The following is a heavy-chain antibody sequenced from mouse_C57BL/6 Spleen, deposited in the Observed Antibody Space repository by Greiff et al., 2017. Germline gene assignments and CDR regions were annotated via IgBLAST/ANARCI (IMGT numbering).Heavy chain of an antibody. CDR2: IYPGDGDT. CDR1: GYAFSSYW. V-gene: IGHV1-80*01. J-gene: IGHJ3*01. Sequence: VQLQQSGAELVKPGASVKISCKASGYAFSSYWMNWVKQRPGKGLEWIGQIYPGDGDTNYNGKFKGKATLTADKSSSTAYMQLSSLTSEDSAVYFCAGGYYYGSSSFAYWGQGTLVTVSA. D-gene: IGHD1-1*01. CDR3: AGGYYYGSSSFAY.